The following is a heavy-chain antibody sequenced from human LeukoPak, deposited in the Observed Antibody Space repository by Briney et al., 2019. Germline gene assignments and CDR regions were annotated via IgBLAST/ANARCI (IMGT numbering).Heavy chain of an antibody. CDR2: ISTYNANT. Sequence: ASVKVSCKASGYTFTSYAMHWVRQAPGQRLEWMGWISTYNANTHYAQKFQGRVTMTTDTSTSTAYMELRSLRSDDTAVYYCARDLGGASRFDPWGQGTLVTVSS. CDR1: GYTFTSYA. V-gene: IGHV1-18*01. J-gene: IGHJ5*02. D-gene: IGHD3-16*01. CDR3: ARDLGGASRFDP.